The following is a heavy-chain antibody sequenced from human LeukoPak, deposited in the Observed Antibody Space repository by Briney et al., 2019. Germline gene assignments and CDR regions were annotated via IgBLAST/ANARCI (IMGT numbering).Heavy chain of an antibody. CDR1: GFTFNSYW. CDR2: ISGDGSTT. J-gene: IGHJ3*02. V-gene: IGHV3-74*03. D-gene: IGHD5-24*01. Sequence: GGSLRLSCAASGFTFNSYWMHWVRQPPGKGLVWISRISGDGSTTTYADSVKGRFTISRDNSRNTLYLQMNRLRAEDTALYYCVKDAFNFKDAFDIWGQGTMVTVS. CDR3: VKDAFNFKDAFDI.